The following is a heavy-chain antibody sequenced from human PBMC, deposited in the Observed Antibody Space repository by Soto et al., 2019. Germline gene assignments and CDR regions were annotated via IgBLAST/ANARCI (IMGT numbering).Heavy chain of an antibody. D-gene: IGHD6-19*01. CDR1: GGSITRYS. V-gene: IGHV4-59*01. CDR2: IYYSGST. Sequence: LETLSLTRTVSGGSITRYSSNRIRQPPGKGLEWIGYIYYSGSTNYNPSLKSRVTISVDTSKNQFSQKLSSVTAADTAVYYCARAPLRIAVAGANWFDPWGQGTLVTVSS. CDR3: ARAPLRIAVAGANWFDP. J-gene: IGHJ5*02.